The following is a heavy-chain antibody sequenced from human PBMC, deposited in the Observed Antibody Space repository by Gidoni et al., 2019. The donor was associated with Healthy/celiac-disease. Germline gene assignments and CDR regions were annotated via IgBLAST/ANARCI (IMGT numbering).Heavy chain of an antibody. CDR3: ARHLSIVGATNYYYYGMDV. V-gene: IGHV4-39*01. Sequence: QLQLQESGPGLVKPSETLSLPCTVSGGSISSTSYYWGWIRQPPGKGLGWVGGIYYSGSTYYNPSLKSRVTISVDTSKNQFSLKLSYVTAADTAVYYCARHLSIVGATNYYYYGMDVWGQGTTVTVSS. CDR2: IYYSGST. CDR1: GGSISSTSYY. D-gene: IGHD1-26*01. J-gene: IGHJ6*02.